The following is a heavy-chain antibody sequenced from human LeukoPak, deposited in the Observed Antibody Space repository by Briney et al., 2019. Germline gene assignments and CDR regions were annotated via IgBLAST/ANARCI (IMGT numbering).Heavy chain of an antibody. CDR1: GGSISSYY. D-gene: IGHD3-10*01. J-gene: IGHJ4*02. CDR3: ARLMVRGVISRAYYFDY. Sequence: SETLSLTCTVSGGSISSYYWSRIRQPPGKGLEWIGYIYYSGSTNYNPSLESRVTISVDTSKNQFSLKLSSVTAADTAVYYCARLMVRGVISRAYYFDYWGQGTLVTVSS. CDR2: IYYSGST. V-gene: IGHV4-59*08.